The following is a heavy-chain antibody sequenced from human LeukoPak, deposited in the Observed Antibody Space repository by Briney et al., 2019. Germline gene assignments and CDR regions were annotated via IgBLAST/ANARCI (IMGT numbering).Heavy chain of an antibody. Sequence: ASVKVSCKASGYTFSSYYMHWVRQAPGQGLEWMGWINPNSGGTNYAQKFQGRVTMTRDTSISTAYMELSRLRSDDTAVYYCARDARRLGSGWYGSFDYWGQGTLVTVSS. CDR2: INPNSGGT. CDR3: ARDARRLGSGWYGSFDY. D-gene: IGHD6-19*01. J-gene: IGHJ4*02. CDR1: GYTFSSYY. V-gene: IGHV1-2*02.